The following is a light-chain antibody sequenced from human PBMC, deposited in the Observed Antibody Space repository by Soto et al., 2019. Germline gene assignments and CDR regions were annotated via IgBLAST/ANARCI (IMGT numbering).Light chain of an antibody. Sequence: DIVMTQSPDSLAVSLGERATINCKSSQSVLSSSNNKNYLAWYQQKPGQPPKLLIYWASTRESGVPDRLSGRGSGTDFTLTISSLQAEDVAVYYCQQYYSAPYTFGQGTNLEIK. V-gene: IGKV4-1*01. CDR2: WAS. CDR1: QSVLSSSNNKNY. CDR3: QQYYSAPYT. J-gene: IGKJ2*01.